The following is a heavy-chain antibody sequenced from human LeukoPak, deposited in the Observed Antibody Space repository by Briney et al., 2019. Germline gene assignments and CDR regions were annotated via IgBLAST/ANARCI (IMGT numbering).Heavy chain of an antibody. V-gene: IGHV3-74*01. CDR3: ARVASSGWYEYWFDP. CDR1: GFTFSNAW. J-gene: IGHJ5*02. CDR2: INSDGSST. D-gene: IGHD6-19*01. Sequence: PGGSLRLSCAASGFTFSNAWMHWVRQAPGKGLVWVSRINSDGSSTSYADSVKGRFTISRDNAKNTLYLQMNSLRAEDTAVYYCARVASSGWYEYWFDPWGQGTLVTVSS.